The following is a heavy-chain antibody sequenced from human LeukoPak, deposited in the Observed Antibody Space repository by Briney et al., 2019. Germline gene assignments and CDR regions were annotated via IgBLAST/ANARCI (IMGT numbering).Heavy chain of an antibody. D-gene: IGHD2-15*01. V-gene: IGHV4-4*07. CDR2: IYTSGST. CDR1: GGSISSYY. CDR3: ASVADLYCSGGSCYDWFDP. J-gene: IGHJ5*02. Sequence: SETLSLXCTVSGGSISSYYWSWIRQPAGKGLELIGRIYTSGSTNYNPSLKSRVTMSVDTSKNQFSLKLSSVTAADTAVYYCASVADLYCSGGSCYDWFDPWGQGTLVTVSS.